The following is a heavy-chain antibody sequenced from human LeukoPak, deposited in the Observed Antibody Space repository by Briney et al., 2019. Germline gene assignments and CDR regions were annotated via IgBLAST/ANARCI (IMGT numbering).Heavy chain of an antibody. J-gene: IGHJ4*02. CDR2: INSISSTI. V-gene: IGHV3-48*04. CDR3: AREEGGFDY. Sequence: GGSLRLSCAASGFTFNSYTMNWVRQAPGKGLEWVSYINSISSTIYYADSVKGRFTISRDNAKNSLYLQMNSLRAEDTAVYYCAREEGGFDYWGQGTLVTVSS. CDR1: GFTFNSYT. D-gene: IGHD3-16*01.